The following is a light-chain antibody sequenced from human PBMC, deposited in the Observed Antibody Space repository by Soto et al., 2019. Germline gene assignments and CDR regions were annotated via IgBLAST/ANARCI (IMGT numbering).Light chain of an antibody. CDR3: QQHATSSST. CDR1: QSVSSSY. V-gene: IGKV3-20*01. Sequence: EIVLTQSPGTLSLSPGERATLSCRASQSVSSSYLAWYQQKPGQAPRLLIYGASRRATGIPDRFSGSGSGTDFSLTISRLEPEDFAVYYCQQHATSSSTFGQGNKVEIK. CDR2: GAS. J-gene: IGKJ1*01.